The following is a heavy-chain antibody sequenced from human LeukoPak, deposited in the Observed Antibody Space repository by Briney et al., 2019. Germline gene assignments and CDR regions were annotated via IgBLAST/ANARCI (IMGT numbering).Heavy chain of an antibody. Sequence: PGGSLRLSCAASGFTFSSYGMHWVRQAPGKGLEWVSVIYSGGSTYYADSVKGRFTISRDNSKNTLYLQMNSLRAEDTAVYYCARGGSSSWYADYWGQGTLVTVSS. CDR1: GFTFSSYG. D-gene: IGHD6-13*01. CDR2: IYSGGST. V-gene: IGHV3-NL1*01. CDR3: ARGGSSSWYADY. J-gene: IGHJ4*02.